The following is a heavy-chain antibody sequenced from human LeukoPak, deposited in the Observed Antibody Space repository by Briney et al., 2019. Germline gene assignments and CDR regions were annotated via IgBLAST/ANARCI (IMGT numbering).Heavy chain of an antibody. CDR2: FDPEDGET. Sequence: ASVKVSCKVSGYTLTELSMHWVRQAPGKGLEWMGGFDPEDGETIYAQKFQGRVTMTEDTSTDTAYMELSSLRAEDTAEYYCAKGGDSSGYYSYLYYYMDVWGKGTTVTVSS. D-gene: IGHD3-22*01. V-gene: IGHV1-24*01. CDR1: GYTLTELS. CDR3: AKGGDSSGYYSYLYYYMDV. J-gene: IGHJ6*03.